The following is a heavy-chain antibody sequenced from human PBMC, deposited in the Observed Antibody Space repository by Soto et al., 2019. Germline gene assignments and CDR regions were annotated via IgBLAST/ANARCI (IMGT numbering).Heavy chain of an antibody. CDR3: ARADGRYYYDSSGFEEALDY. CDR1: GYTFTSYA. Sequence: ASVKVSCKASGYTFTSYAMHWVRQAPGQRLEWMGWISAGNGNTKYSQKFQGRVTITRDTSASTAYMELSSLRSEDTAVYYCARADGRYYYDSSGFEEALDYWGQGTLVTVSS. J-gene: IGHJ4*02. D-gene: IGHD3-22*01. CDR2: ISAGNGNT. V-gene: IGHV1-3*01.